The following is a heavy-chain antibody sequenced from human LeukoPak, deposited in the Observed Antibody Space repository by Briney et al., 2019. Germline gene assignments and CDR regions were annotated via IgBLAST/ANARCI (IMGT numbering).Heavy chain of an antibody. Sequence: ASVKVSCKVSGHILTELSMHWVRQAPGQGLEWMGGFDSEDADTIYAHKFQGRVTMTEDTSTDTAYMELSSLRSEDTAVYYCAIDLHLFRTRPDFDFWGQGTLVTVLS. CDR3: AIDLHLFRTRPDFDF. J-gene: IGHJ4*02. V-gene: IGHV1-24*01. D-gene: IGHD3-10*01. CDR2: FDSEDADT. CDR1: GHILTELS.